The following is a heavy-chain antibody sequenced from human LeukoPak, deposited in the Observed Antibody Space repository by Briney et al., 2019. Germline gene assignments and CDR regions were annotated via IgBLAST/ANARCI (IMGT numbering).Heavy chain of an antibody. D-gene: IGHD4-17*01. J-gene: IGHJ2*01. V-gene: IGHV4-59*01. CDR1: GGSISSYY. Sequence: PSETLSLTCTVSGGSISSYYWSWLRQPPGKGLEWIGYIYYSGSTNYNPSLKSRVTISVDTSKNQFSLKLSSVTAADTAVYYCARDRRTTVTTSGPWAKYGYWYFDLWGRGTLVTVSS. CDR3: ARDRRTTVTTSGPWAKYGYWYFDL. CDR2: IYYSGST.